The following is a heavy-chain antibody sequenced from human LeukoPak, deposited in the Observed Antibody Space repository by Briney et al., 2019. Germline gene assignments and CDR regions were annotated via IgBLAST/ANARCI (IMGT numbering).Heavy chain of an antibody. CDR3: ARDRGRRLQSRSFDY. D-gene: IGHD5-24*01. Sequence: SETLSLTCAVYGGSFSGYYWSWIRQPPGKGLEWIGEINHSGSTNYNPSLKSRVTISVDTSKNQFSLKLSSVTAADTAVYYCARDRGRRLQSRSFDYWGQGTLVIVSS. CDR2: INHSGST. CDR1: GGSFSGYY. V-gene: IGHV4-34*01. J-gene: IGHJ4*02.